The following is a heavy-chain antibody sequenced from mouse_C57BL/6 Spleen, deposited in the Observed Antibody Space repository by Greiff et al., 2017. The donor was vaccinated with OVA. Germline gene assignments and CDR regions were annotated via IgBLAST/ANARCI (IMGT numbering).Heavy chain of an antibody. Sequence: VQRVESGPELVKPGASVKISCKASGYAFSSSWMNWVKQRPGKGLEWIGRIYPGDGDTNYNGKFKGKATLTADKSSSTAYMQLSSLTSEDSAVYFCARVIYYDYDGYAMDYWGQGTSVTVSS. V-gene: IGHV1-82*01. CDR2: IYPGDGDT. J-gene: IGHJ4*01. D-gene: IGHD2-4*01. CDR1: GYAFSSSW. CDR3: ARVIYYDYDGYAMDY.